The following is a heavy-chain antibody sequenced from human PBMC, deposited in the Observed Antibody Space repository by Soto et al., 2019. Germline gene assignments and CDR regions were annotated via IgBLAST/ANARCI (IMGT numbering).Heavy chain of an antibody. CDR3: ARDEDGKCSGGSCYPSQGRGERIY. CDR2: ISYDGSNK. Sequence: ESGGGVVQPGRSLRLSCAASGFTFSSYAMHWVRQAPGKGLEWVAVISYDGSNKYYADSVKGRFTISRGNSKNTLYLQMNSLRAEDTAVYYCARDEDGKCSGGSCYPSQGRGERIYWGQGTLVTVSS. CDR1: GFTFSSYA. J-gene: IGHJ4*02. D-gene: IGHD2-15*01. V-gene: IGHV3-30-3*01.